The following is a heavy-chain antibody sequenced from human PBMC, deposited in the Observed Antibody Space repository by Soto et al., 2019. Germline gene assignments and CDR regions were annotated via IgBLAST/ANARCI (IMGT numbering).Heavy chain of an antibody. CDR3: ARDHCGGDCYSDPYFDY. V-gene: IGHV3-33*01. Sequence: QVQLVESGGGVVQPGRSLRLSCAASGFTFSTYGMHWVRQAPGKGLEWVAVIWYDGSNKYYADSVKGRFTISRDNSKNTVYLLLNSLRAEDTAVYYCARDHCGGDCYSDPYFDYWGQGTLVTVSS. J-gene: IGHJ4*01. D-gene: IGHD2-21*02. CDR2: IWYDGSNK. CDR1: GFTFSTYG.